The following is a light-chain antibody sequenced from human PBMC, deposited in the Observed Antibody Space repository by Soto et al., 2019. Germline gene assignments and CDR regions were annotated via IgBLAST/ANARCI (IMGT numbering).Light chain of an antibody. J-gene: IGKJ3*01. V-gene: IGKV3-11*01. CDR1: QNVSTY. Sequence: EIVLTQSPATLSLSPGERATLSCRASQNVSTYLAWYQQKPGQAPRLLIYDASNRATGIPARFSGSGSGTDFTLTISSLEPEDFLVYYCQQRTNWLTFGPGTNVDIK. CDR2: DAS. CDR3: QQRTNWLT.